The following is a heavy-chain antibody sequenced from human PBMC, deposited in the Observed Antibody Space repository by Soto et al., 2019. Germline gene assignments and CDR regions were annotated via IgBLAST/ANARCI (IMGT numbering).Heavy chain of an antibody. D-gene: IGHD3-10*01. Sequence: ASVKVSCKASGYTFTGYYMHWVRQAPGQGLEWMGWINPNSGGTNYAQKFQGRVTMTRDTSISTAYMELSRLRSDDTAVYYCARGGWFGELSSQTPYYYYGMDVWGQGTTVTV. CDR2: INPNSGGT. CDR3: ARGGWFGELSSQTPYYYYGMDV. CDR1: GYTFTGYY. V-gene: IGHV1-2*02. J-gene: IGHJ6*02.